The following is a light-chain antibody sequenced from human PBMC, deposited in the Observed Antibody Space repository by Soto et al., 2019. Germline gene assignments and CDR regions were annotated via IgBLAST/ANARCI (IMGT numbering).Light chain of an antibody. Sequence: QSALTQPPSVSGSPGQSVTISCTGTSSDVGGYNYVSWYQQHPGKAPKLMIYDVSKRPSGVPDRLSGSKSGNTASLTISGLQAEDEADYYCCSYAGNYILVFGGGTKLTVL. CDR3: CSYAGNYILV. V-gene: IGLV2-11*01. CDR1: SSDVGGYNY. J-gene: IGLJ2*01. CDR2: DVS.